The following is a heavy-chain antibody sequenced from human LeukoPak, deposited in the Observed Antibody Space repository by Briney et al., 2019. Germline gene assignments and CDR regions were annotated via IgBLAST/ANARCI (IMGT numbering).Heavy chain of an antibody. D-gene: IGHD5-24*01. CDR1: GGTFSSYA. CDR2: IIPIFGTA. Sequence: SVKVSCKASGGTFSSYAISWVRQAPGQGLEWMGGIIPIFGTANYAQKFRGRVTITTDESTSTAYMELSSLRSEDTAVYYCARETSRHGLTSFDYWGQGTLVTVSS. V-gene: IGHV1-69*05. CDR3: ARETSRHGLTSFDY. J-gene: IGHJ4*02.